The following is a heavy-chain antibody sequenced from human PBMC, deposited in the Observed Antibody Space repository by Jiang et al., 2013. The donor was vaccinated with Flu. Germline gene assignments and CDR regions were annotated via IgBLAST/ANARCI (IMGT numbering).Heavy chain of an antibody. Sequence: PGQGLEWMGGIIPILVQQTTHRSSKGRVTITADESTSTAYMELSSLRSEDTAVYYCARDSPVTYAFDIWGQGTMVTISS. V-gene: IGHV1-69*01. D-gene: IGHD4-17*01. CDR3: ARDSPVTYAFDI. J-gene: IGHJ3*02. CDR2: IIPILVQ.